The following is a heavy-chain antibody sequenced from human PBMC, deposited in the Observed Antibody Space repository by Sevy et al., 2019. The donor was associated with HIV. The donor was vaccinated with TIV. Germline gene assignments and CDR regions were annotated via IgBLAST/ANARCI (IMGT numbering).Heavy chain of an antibody. CDR3: ARDYSVTRPHYYYYYMDV. CDR2: ISAYNGNT. Sequence: ASVKVSCKASGYTITSYGISWVRQAPGQGLEWMGWISAYNGNTNYAQKLQGRVTMTTDTSTSTAYMELRSLRSDDTAVYYCARDYSVTRPHYYYYYMDVWGKGTTVTVSS. CDR1: GYTITSYG. V-gene: IGHV1-18*01. D-gene: IGHD4-17*01. J-gene: IGHJ6*03.